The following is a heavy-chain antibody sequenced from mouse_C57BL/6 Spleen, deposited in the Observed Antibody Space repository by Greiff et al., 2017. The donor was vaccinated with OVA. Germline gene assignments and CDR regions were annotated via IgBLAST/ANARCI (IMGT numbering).Heavy chain of an antibody. Sequence: QVQLQQSGAELVKPGASVKISCKASGYAFSSYWMNWVKQRPGKGLEWIGQIYPGDGDTNYNGKFKGKATLTADKSSSTAYMQLSSLTSEDSAVYFCARSPRTYWYFDVWGTGTTVTVSS. CDR1: GYAFSSYW. V-gene: IGHV1-80*01. CDR2: IYPGDGDT. J-gene: IGHJ1*03. CDR3: ARSPRTYWYFDV.